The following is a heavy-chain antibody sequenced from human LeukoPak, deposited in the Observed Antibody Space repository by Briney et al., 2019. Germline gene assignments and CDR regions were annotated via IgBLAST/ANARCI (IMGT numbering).Heavy chain of an antibody. CDR3: ARLTMVAYFDY. J-gene: IGHJ4*02. Sequence: PSETLSLTCTVSGGSISSSSYYWGWIRQPPGKGLEWIGSIYYSGSTYYNPSLKSRVTISVDTSKNQFSLKLSSVTAADTAVYYCARLTMVAYFDYWGQGTLVTVSS. CDR1: GGSISSSSYY. V-gene: IGHV4-39*07. CDR2: IYYSGST. D-gene: IGHD4/OR15-4a*01.